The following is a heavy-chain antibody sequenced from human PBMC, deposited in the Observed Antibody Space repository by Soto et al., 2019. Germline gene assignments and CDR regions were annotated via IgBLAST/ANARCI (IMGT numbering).Heavy chain of an antibody. CDR1: GITLSSAW. V-gene: IGHV3-15*01. CDR3: TTDRRITLAQFDY. J-gene: IGHJ4*02. D-gene: IGHD1-20*01. CDR2: IKSESDGGTT. Sequence: GGPLRLSCAASGITLSSAWMSWVRQAPGKGLEWVARIKSESDGGTTDYTAPVKGRFTISRDDSKNTLYLQMNSLKTEDTAVYYCTTDRRITLAQFDYWGQGTLVTVSS.